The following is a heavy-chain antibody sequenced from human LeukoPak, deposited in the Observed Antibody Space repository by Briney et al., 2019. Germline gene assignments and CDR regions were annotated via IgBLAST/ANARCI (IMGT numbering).Heavy chain of an antibody. J-gene: IGHJ3*02. Sequence: YDGGNIYYADSVKGRFLICRGNSKNKLYLQMKRLRGEDIAVCYCARGLVEWVAIDAFVIWGQGTMVTVSS. V-gene: IGHV3-30*01. D-gene: IGHD3-16*01. CDR3: ARGLVEWVAIDAFVI. CDR2: YDGGNI.